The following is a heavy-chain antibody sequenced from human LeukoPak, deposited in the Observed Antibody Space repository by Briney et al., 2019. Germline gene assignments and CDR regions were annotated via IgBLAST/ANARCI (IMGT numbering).Heavy chain of an antibody. Sequence: GALRLSCAASGFTFSYYYMSWVRQAPGKGLEWVANIKQDGSERFYGDSVTGRFTISRDNAKKSLYLQMNSLRAEDTAVYYCAKNRGLPLWGQGTLVTVSS. CDR1: GFTFSYYY. V-gene: IGHV3-7*03. CDR3: AKNRGLPL. J-gene: IGHJ4*02. CDR2: IKQDGSER.